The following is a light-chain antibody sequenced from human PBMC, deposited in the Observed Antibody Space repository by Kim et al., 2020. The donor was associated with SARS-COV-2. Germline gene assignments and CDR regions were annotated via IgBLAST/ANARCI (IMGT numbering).Light chain of an antibody. CDR2: AAS. V-gene: IGKV1-39*01. J-gene: IGKJ4*01. CDR1: QSIGTY. CDR3: QQSHTTPLLS. Sequence: DIQMTQSPSSLAASVGDRVTIACRASQSIGTYLNWYQQKPGKAPKLLIYAASSLQSGVPSRFIGSGSGTDFTLTISSLQPEDFVTYYCQQSHTTPLLSFGGGTKVDIK.